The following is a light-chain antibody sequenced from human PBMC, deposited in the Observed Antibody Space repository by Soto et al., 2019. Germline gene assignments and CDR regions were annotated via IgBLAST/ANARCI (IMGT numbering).Light chain of an antibody. CDR1: QSVTSSY. V-gene: IGKV3-20*01. CDR3: QQYGSSPYT. J-gene: IGKJ2*01. CDR2: AAS. Sequence: EIVLTQSPGTLSLSPGERATLSCRASQSVTSSYLAWYQQKPGQAPRLLTFAASSRATDIPDRFSGSGSGTDFTLTISRLEPEDFAVYYCQQYGSSPYTFGQGTKLEIK.